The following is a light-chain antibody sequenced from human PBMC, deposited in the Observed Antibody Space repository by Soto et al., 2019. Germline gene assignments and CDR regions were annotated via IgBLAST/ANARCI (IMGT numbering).Light chain of an antibody. V-gene: IGKV1-5*03. Sequence: DIQMTQSPSTLSASVGDRVTITCRASQSISSWLAWYQQKPGQAPKLLIYKASTLQSGVPSRFSGSGSGTEFILAISSLQPDDSATYYCQQYNDNWTFGQGTKVEIK. CDR2: KAS. CDR3: QQYNDNWT. CDR1: QSISSW. J-gene: IGKJ1*01.